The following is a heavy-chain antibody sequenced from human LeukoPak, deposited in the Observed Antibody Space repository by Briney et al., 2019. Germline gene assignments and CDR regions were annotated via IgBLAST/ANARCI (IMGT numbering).Heavy chain of an antibody. CDR2: IDPNGRYT. CDR3: VRGSTDWNGMDV. V-gene: IGHV3-74*01. D-gene: IGHD6-19*01. Sequence: GGSLRLSCAASGFTFSNHYMHGVRQAPGKGLVSVSRIDPNGRYTSYADSVKGRFTISRDNAKNTLYLQMNTLGAEDTALYYCVRGSTDWNGMDVWGQGTTVTVSS. J-gene: IGHJ6*02. CDR1: GFTFSNHY.